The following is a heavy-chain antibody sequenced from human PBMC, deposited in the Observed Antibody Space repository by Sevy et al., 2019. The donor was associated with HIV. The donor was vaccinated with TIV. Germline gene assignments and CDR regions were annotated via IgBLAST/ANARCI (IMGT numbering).Heavy chain of an antibody. CDR1: GFTFSSYS. CDR3: ARDRGTAMVSYIFDY. V-gene: IGHV3-48*02. Sequence: GGSLRLSCAASGFTFSSYSMNWVRQAPGKGLEWVSYISSSSSTIYYADSVKGRFTISRDNAKNSLYLQMNSLRDEDTAAYYCARDRGTAMVSYIFDYWGQGTLVTVSS. D-gene: IGHD5-18*01. J-gene: IGHJ4*02. CDR2: ISSSSSTI.